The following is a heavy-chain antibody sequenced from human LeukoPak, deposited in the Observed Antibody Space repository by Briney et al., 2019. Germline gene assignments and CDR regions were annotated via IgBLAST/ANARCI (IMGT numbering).Heavy chain of an antibody. CDR3: ASSLPGSSWSTNWFDP. V-gene: IGHV1-3*01. Sequence: ASVKVSCKASGYTFTSYAMHWVRQAPGQRLEWMGWINAGNGNTKYSQKFQGRVTITRDTSASTAYMELSSLRSEDTAVYYCASSLPGSSWSTNWFDPWGQGTLVTVSS. CDR2: INAGNGNT. D-gene: IGHD6-13*01. J-gene: IGHJ5*02. CDR1: GYTFTSYA.